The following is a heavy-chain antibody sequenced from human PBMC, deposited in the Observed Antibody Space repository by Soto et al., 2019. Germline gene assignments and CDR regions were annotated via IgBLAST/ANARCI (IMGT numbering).Heavy chain of an antibody. CDR2: INHSGST. V-gene: IGHV4-34*01. CDR1: GGSFSGYY. Sequence: PSETLSLTCAVYGGSFSGYYWSWTRQPPGKGLEWIGEINHSGSTNYNPSLKSRVTISVDTSKNQFSLKLSSVTAADTAVYYCARGRVRGVIITLDYYFDYWGQGTLVTVSS. CDR3: ARGRVRGVIITLDYYFDY. J-gene: IGHJ4*02. D-gene: IGHD3-10*01.